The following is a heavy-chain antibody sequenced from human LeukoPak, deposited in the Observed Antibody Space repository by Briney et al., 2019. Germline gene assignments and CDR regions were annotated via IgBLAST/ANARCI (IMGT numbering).Heavy chain of an antibody. CDR3: AKDRVVGYSSGWYEWNYFDY. CDR2: ISYDGSNK. CDR1: GFTFSSYA. D-gene: IGHD6-19*01. Sequence: QPGGSLRLSCAASGFTFSSYAMHWVRQAPGKGLEWVAVISYDGSNKYYADSVKGRFTISRDNSKNTLYLQMNSLRAEDTAVYYCAKDRVVGYSSGWYEWNYFDYWGQGTLVTVSS. J-gene: IGHJ4*02. V-gene: IGHV3-30*04.